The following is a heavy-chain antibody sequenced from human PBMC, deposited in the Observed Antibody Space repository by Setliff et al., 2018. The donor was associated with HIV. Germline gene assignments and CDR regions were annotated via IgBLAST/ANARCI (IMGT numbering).Heavy chain of an antibody. D-gene: IGHD3-22*01. Sequence: SETLSLTCTVSGGSISSGSYYWSWIRQSPGKGLEWIGSIYYSGSTNYNPSLKRRVTISVDTSKNQFSLKLNSVTAADTAVYYCARILLYDSSAYFVNAFDIWGQGTVVTVSS. CDR2: IYYSGST. V-gene: IGHV4-39*07. J-gene: IGHJ3*02. CDR3: ARILLYDSSAYFVNAFDI. CDR1: GGSISSGSYY.